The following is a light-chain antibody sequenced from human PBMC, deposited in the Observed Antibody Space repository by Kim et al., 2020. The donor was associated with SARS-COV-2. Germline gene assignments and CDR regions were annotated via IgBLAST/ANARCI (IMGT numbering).Light chain of an antibody. CDR1: SGHSSYI. V-gene: IGLV4-60*03. CDR2: LEGSGGY. Sequence: SSVKLTCTLSSGHSSYIIAWHQQQPGQAYRYLMKLEGSGGYNKGSGVPGRFSGSSSGADCYRTITNLQSEDEADYYCETWDSNTTLFGGGTQLTVL. CDR3: ETWDSNTTL. J-gene: IGLJ2*01.